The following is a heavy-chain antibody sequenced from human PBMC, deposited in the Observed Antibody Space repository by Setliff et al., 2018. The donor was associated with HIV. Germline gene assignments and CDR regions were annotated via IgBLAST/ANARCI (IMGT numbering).Heavy chain of an antibody. J-gene: IGHJ3*02. D-gene: IGHD4-17*01. CDR3: AKDVHHTVGGAFDI. V-gene: IGHV3-9*03. Sequence: PGGSLRLSCAASGFTFDDYAMHWVRQAPGKGLEWVSGISWNSGSIGYADSVKGRFTISRDNAKNSLYLQMNSLRAEDMALYYCAKDVHHTVGGAFDIWGQGTMVT. CDR1: GFTFDDYA. CDR2: ISWNSGSI.